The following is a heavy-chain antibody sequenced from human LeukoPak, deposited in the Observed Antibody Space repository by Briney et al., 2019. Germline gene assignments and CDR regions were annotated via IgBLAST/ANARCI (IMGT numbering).Heavy chain of an antibody. D-gene: IGHD3-22*01. Sequence: GGSLRLSCAASGFTVSSNYMSWVRQAPGKGLEWVSVIYGGGSTYYADSVKGRFTISRDNSKNTLYLRMNSLRAEDTAVYYCASGSDSSGYYFPFDYWGQGTLVTVSS. V-gene: IGHV3-66*01. CDR2: IYGGGST. CDR3: ASGSDSSGYYFPFDY. J-gene: IGHJ4*02. CDR1: GFTVSSNY.